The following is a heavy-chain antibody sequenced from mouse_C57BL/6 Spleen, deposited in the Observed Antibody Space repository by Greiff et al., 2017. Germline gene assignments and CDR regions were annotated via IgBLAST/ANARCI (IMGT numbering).Heavy chain of an antibody. V-gene: IGHV2-5*01. CDR3: SKKGTCYATDY. CDR2: IWRGGST. D-gene: IGHD5-1*01. Sequence: QVQLQQSGPGLVQPSQSLSITCTVSGFSLTSYGVHWVRQSPGKGLEWLGVIWRGGSTDYNAAFMSRLSITNDNSKSQVFFKMNSLQADDTAIYYCSKKGTCYATDYWAQGTSVTVSS. J-gene: IGHJ4*01. CDR1: GFSLTSYG.